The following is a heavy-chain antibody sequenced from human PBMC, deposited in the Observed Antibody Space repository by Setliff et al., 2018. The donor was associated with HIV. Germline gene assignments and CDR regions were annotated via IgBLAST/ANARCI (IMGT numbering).Heavy chain of an antibody. CDR2: IHYTGDT. CDR1: GGSIIISDYY. V-gene: IGHV4-39*01. CDR3: ARDTARLKEGTEY. D-gene: IGHD5-18*01. Sequence: SETLSLTCAVCGGSIIISDYYWAWIRQPPGKGLEWIGSIHYTGDTYYNPSLKSRITISVDTSKNQFSLRLDSVTAADTAVYYCARDTARLKEGTEYWGQGTLVTVSS. J-gene: IGHJ4*02.